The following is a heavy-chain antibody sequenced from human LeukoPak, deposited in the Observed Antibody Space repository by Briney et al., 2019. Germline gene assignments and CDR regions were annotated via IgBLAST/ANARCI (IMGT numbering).Heavy chain of an antibody. CDR3: ARAVVVPAADYFDY. D-gene: IGHD2-2*01. V-gene: IGHV4-38-2*02. Sequence: PSETLSLTCTVSGYSISSGYYWGWIRQPPGKGLEWIGSIYHSGSTYYNPSLKSRVTISVDTSKNQFSLKLSSVTAADTAVYYCARAVVVPAADYFDYWGQGTLVTVSS. CDR2: IYHSGST. CDR1: GYSISSGYY. J-gene: IGHJ4*02.